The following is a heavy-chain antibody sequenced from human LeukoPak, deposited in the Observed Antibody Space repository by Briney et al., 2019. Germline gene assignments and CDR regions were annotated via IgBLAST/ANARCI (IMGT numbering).Heavy chain of an antibody. J-gene: IGHJ5*02. CDR1: GYTFTAYY. Sequence: ASVKVSCKASGYTFTAYYMYWVRQAPGQGLEWMGWINPNRGGTKFAQKFQGRVTMTRDTSISTAYMELSSLRSEDTAVYYCARGVWIWSTSFDPWGQGTLVTVSS. CDR3: ARGVWIWSTSFDP. CDR2: INPNRGGT. V-gene: IGHV1-2*02. D-gene: IGHD3-16*01.